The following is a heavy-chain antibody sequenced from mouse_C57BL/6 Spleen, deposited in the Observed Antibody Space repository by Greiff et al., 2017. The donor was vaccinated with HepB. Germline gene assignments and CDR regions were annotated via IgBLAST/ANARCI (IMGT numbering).Heavy chain of an antibody. D-gene: IGHD2-1*01. CDR3: ARGIYYGNYNYAMDY. CDR2: IYPGDGDT. Sequence: QVQLQQSGPELVKPGASVKITCKASGYAFSSSWMNWVKQRPGKGLEWIGRIYPGDGDTNYNGKLKGKATLTADKSSSTAYMQLSSLTSEDSAVYFCARGIYYGNYNYAMDYWGQGTSVTVSS. CDR1: GYAFSSSW. J-gene: IGHJ4*01. V-gene: IGHV1-82*01.